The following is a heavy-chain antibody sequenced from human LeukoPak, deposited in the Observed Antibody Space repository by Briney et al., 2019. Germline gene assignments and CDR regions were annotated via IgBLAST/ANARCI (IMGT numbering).Heavy chain of an antibody. CDR3: ARGVAISSSGWYDTFDY. Sequence: GVSLRLYCAASGFTFRNSAMYWVRQARGKGLEFVSVISTNGDRTYYADSVKGRFTISRDNSKNTLYLQMGSLRADDMAVYYCARGVAISSSGWYDTFDYWGQGALVTVSS. J-gene: IGHJ4*02. CDR1: GFTFRNSA. CDR2: ISTNGDRT. D-gene: IGHD6-19*01. V-gene: IGHV3-64*02.